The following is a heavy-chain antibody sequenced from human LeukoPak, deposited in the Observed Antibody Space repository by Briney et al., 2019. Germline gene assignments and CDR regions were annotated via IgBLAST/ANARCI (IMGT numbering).Heavy chain of an antibody. Sequence: ASVKVSCRASGYTFTDYYMHWVRQAPGQGLEWMGWINPNSATNYARKFQGRVTMTRDTPTSTAYMELSRLTSDDMAVYYCSRGEVDGPDFDYWGRGTLVTVSS. D-gene: IGHD1-26*01. CDR2: INPNSAT. CDR1: GYTFTDYY. J-gene: IGHJ4*02. V-gene: IGHV1-2*02. CDR3: SRGEVDGPDFDY.